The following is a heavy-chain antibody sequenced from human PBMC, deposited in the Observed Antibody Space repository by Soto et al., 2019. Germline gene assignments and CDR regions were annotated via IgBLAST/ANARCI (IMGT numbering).Heavy chain of an antibody. Sequence: GGSLRLSCATSGFDFGDYALAWVRQAPGKGLEWVSAISGSGGSTYYADSVKGRFTISRDNSKNTLYLQMNSLRAEDTAVYYCAKDYSYYDSSGYSTEYYFDYWGQGTLVTVSS. CDR2: ISGSGGST. CDR1: GFDFGDYA. D-gene: IGHD3-22*01. V-gene: IGHV3-23*01. J-gene: IGHJ4*02. CDR3: AKDYSYYDSSGYSTEYYFDY.